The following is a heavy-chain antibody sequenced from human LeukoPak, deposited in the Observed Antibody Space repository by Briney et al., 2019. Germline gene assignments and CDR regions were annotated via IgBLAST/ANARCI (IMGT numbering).Heavy chain of an antibody. Sequence: ASVKVSCKASGYTFTSYGISWVRQAPGQGLEWMGWISAYNGNTNYAQKLQGRVTMTTDTSTSTAYMELRSLRSGDTAVYYCARATVGYSYGTGYWFDPWGQGTLVTVSS. V-gene: IGHV1-18*01. D-gene: IGHD5-18*01. J-gene: IGHJ5*02. CDR1: GYTFTSYG. CDR3: ARATVGYSYGTGYWFDP. CDR2: ISAYNGNT.